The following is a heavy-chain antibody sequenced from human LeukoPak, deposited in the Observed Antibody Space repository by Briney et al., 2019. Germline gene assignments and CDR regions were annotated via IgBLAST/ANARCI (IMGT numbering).Heavy chain of an antibody. Sequence: SETLSLTCTVSGGSISSGGYYWSWIRQHPGRGLEWIGYIYYSGSTYYNPSLKSRVTISVDTSKNQFSLKLSSVTAADTAVYYCARRGPVVVVAATPSLYYFDYWGQGTLVTVSS. J-gene: IGHJ4*02. V-gene: IGHV4-31*03. CDR1: GGSISSGGYY. CDR2: IYYSGST. CDR3: ARRGPVVVVAATPSLYYFDY. D-gene: IGHD2-15*01.